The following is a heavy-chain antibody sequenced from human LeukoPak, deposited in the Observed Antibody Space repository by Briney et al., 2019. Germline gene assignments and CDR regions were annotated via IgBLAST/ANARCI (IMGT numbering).Heavy chain of an antibody. J-gene: IGHJ4*02. V-gene: IGHV3-30*04. D-gene: IGHD2-2*01. CDR1: GFTFSSYA. Sequence: QTGGSLRLSCAASGFTFSSYAMHWVRQAPGKGLEWVAVISYDGSNKYYADSVKGRFTISRDNPKNTLYLQMNSLRAEDTAVYYCARGDPDPAAPLDYWGQGTLVTVSS. CDR3: ARGDPDPAAPLDY. CDR2: ISYDGSNK.